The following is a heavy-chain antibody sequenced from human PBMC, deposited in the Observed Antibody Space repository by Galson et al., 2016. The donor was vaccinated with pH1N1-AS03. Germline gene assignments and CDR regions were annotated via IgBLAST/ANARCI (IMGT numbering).Heavy chain of an antibody. CDR3: ARESTGTEHIVVVTGRYGYYYMDV. V-gene: IGHV3-7*03. Sequence: SLRLSCAASGFTFKSYWMSWVRQAPGKGLEWVANINQDENEKYCVDSVKGRFTISRDNAKNSLYLEMNSLRAEDTALYYCARESTGTEHIVVVTGRYGYYYMDVGGKETTVTVSS. J-gene: IGHJ6*03. D-gene: IGHD2-21*02. CDR2: INQDENEK. CDR1: GFTFKSYW.